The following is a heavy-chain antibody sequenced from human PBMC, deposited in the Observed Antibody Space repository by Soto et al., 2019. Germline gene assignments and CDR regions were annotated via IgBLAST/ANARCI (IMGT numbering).Heavy chain of an antibody. V-gene: IGHV3-11*01. CDR1: GFTFSDYY. D-gene: IGHD3-10*01. CDR3: ARGSPGNSYYFDY. CDR2: ISSSGSII. J-gene: IGHJ4*02. Sequence: LSCAASGFTFSDYYMSWIRQAPGKGLEWVSYISSSGSIIYYADSVKGRFTVSRDNARNSLYLQMNSLGAEDTAVYYCARGSPGNSYYFDYWGQGTLVTVSS.